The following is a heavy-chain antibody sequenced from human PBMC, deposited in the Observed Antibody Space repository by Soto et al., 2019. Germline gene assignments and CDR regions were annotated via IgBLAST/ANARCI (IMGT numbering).Heavy chain of an antibody. D-gene: IGHD5-18*01. Sequence: QVQLVQSGAEVKKPGSSVKVSCKASGGTFSSYAISWVRQAPGQGLEWMGGIIPIFGTTNYAQKFQGRVTITADKSTSTAYMELSSLRSEDTAVYYCARWGDTAMVTPPYYFDYWGQGTLVTVSS. CDR2: IIPIFGTT. CDR3: ARWGDTAMVTPPYYFDY. J-gene: IGHJ4*02. V-gene: IGHV1-69*06. CDR1: GGTFSSYA.